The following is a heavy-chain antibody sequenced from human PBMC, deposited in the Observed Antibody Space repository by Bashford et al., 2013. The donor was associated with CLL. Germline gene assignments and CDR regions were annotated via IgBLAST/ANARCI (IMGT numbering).Heavy chain of an antibody. Sequence: GGSLRLSCAASGFTFSSYAMHWVRQAPGKGLEWVAVISYDGSNKYYADSVKGRFTISRDNSKNTLYLQMNSLRAEDTAVYYCASLTDRHIVLIRGDWYFDLWGRGTLVTVSS. CDR1: GFTFSSYA. CDR3: ASLTDRHIVLIRGDWYFDL. D-gene: IGHD2-8*01. CDR2: ISYDGSNK. V-gene: IGHV3-30-3*01. J-gene: IGHJ2*01.